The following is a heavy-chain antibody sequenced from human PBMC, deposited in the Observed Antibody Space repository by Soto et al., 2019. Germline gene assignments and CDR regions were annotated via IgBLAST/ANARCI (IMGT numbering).Heavy chain of an antibody. Sequence: SGPTLVNPTQTLTLTCTLSGFSLSTSGMCVSWIRQPPGKALEWLALIDWDDDKYYSTSLKTRLTISKDTSKNQVVLTMTNMDPVDTATYYCARIRLSIAARPAVYYYYGMDVWGQGTTVTVSS. J-gene: IGHJ6*02. D-gene: IGHD6-6*01. CDR3: ARIRLSIAARPAVYYYYGMDV. V-gene: IGHV2-70*01. CDR1: GFSLSTSGMC. CDR2: IDWDDDK.